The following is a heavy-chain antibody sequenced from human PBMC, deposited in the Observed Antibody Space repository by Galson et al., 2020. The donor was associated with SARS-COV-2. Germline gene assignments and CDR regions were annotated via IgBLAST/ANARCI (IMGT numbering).Heavy chain of an antibody. Sequence: SETLSLTCAVYGGSFSGYSWSWVRQPPGKGLEWIGEINNSGSTNYNPSLKSRVLISVDTSKNQFSLKLSSGTGADTAVYYCARGGSRPIMVFDYYYFYMDVWGKGTTVTVSS. CDR3: ARGGSRPIMVFDYYYFYMDV. CDR1: GGSFSGYS. V-gene: IGHV4-34*01. J-gene: IGHJ6*03. CDR2: INNSGST. D-gene: IGHD2-8*01.